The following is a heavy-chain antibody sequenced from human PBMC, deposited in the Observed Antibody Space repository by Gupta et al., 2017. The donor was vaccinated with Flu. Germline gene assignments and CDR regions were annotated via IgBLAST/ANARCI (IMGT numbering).Heavy chain of an antibody. V-gene: IGHV3-15*01. CDR3: ATRPPGGGWFQ. Sequence: ELQLVESGGGFVKPGGSLRLSCAGSGFTVSNGWMSWVRQAPGKGLEWVARIKYSALGGTTDYSAPVKDRFTISRDASKNTLFLQMNSLKPEDTAVYYCATRPPGGGWFQGGQGTLVTVSS. CDR1: GFTVSNGW. J-gene: IGHJ4*02. CDR2: IKYSALGGTT. D-gene: IGHD6-19*01.